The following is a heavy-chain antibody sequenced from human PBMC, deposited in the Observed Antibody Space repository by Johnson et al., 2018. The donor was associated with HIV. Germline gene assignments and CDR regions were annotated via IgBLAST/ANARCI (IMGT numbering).Heavy chain of an antibody. CDR1: GFTFSSYA. D-gene: IGHD1-26*01. CDR3: ARDRGYLDAFDI. CDR2: ISYDGSNK. V-gene: IGHV3-30-3*01. Sequence: QVQLVESGGGVVQPGRSLRLSCAASGFTFSSYAMHWVRQAPGKGLEWVAVISYDGSNKYYADSVKGRFTISRDNSKNTLYLQMNSLRAEDTAVFCCARDRGYLDAFDIWGQGTMVTVSS. J-gene: IGHJ3*02.